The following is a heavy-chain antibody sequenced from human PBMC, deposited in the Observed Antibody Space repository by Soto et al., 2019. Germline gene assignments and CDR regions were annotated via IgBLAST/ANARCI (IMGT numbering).Heavy chain of an antibody. CDR1: GYTFTSYG. CDR2: ISAYNGNT. V-gene: IGHV1-18*01. D-gene: IGHD3-22*01. J-gene: IGHJ4*02. CDR3: ARAESYFYSSCYYLRNGVYFDD. Sequence: ASVKVSCKASGYTFTSYGISWVRQAPGQGLEWMGWISAYNGNTNYAQKLQGRVTMTTDTSTSTAYMELRSLRSDDTAVYYCARAESYFYSSCYYLRNGVYFDDWGQGTLVIVSS.